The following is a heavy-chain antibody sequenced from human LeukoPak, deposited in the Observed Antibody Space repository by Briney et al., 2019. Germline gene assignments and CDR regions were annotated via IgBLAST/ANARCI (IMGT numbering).Heavy chain of an antibody. V-gene: IGHV4-39*07. Sequence: SETLSLTCTVSGGSISNNNFYWGWIRQPPGKGLEWIGSIYYSGSTYYNASLKSRVTISVDTSKNQFSLKLSSVTAADTAVYYCARRFYGSGYYDYWGQGTLVTVSS. CDR2: IYYSGST. D-gene: IGHD3-22*01. CDR3: ARRFYGSGYYDY. J-gene: IGHJ4*02. CDR1: GGSISNNNFY.